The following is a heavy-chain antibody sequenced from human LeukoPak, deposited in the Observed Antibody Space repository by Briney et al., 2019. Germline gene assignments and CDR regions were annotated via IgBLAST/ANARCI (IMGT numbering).Heavy chain of an antibody. CDR1: GGSISSGDYY. CDR3: AREPSYDFWSGTHNWFDP. CDR2: IYYSGST. V-gene: IGHV4-30-4*08. Sequence: PSETLSLTCTVSGGSISSGDYYWSWIRQPPGKGLEWIGYIYYSGSTYYNPYLKSRVTISVDTSKNQFSLKLSSVTAADTAVYYCAREPSYDFWSGTHNWFDPWGQGTLVTVPS. D-gene: IGHD3-3*01. J-gene: IGHJ5*02.